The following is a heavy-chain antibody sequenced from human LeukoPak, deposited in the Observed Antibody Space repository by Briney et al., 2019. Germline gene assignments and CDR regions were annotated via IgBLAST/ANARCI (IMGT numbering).Heavy chain of an antibody. CDR3: ARGPRVYSYGFYYGMDV. CDR1: GRSFSGYY. D-gene: IGHD5-18*01. Sequence: PSETLSLTCAVYGRSFSGYYWSWIRQPPGKGLEWIGEINHSGSTNYNPSLKSRVTISVDTSKNQFSLKLSSVTAADTAVYYCARGPRVYSYGFYYGMDVWGQGTTVTVSS. CDR2: INHSGST. J-gene: IGHJ6*02. V-gene: IGHV4-34*01.